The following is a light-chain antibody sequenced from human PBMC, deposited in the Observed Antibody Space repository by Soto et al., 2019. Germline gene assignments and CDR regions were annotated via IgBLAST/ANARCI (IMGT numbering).Light chain of an antibody. Sequence: EVVLTQSPATLSLSPGERASLSCRASQSLSRYYVAWYQQRVGQAPRLLIYATSSRATGIPDRFRGSGSGTDFSLTIARLEPEDFAVYYCQRYGLSPPFSFGPGTKVEIK. J-gene: IGKJ3*01. V-gene: IGKV3-20*01. CDR2: ATS. CDR1: QSLSRYY. CDR3: QRYGLSPPFS.